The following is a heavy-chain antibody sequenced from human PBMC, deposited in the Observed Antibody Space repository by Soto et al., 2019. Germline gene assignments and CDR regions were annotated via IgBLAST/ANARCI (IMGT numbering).Heavy chain of an antibody. CDR2: IRSKANNYAT. CDR1: GFTFSASA. V-gene: IGHV3-73*01. CDR3: ISMTVNTTFSDY. Sequence: EVQLVESGGGLVQPGGSLKLSCVTYGFTFSASAMHWVRQASGRGLEWVGRIRSKANNYATEYAASVKGRFTISRDDSNNTVYLQMNGVKTEDTAVYYCISMTVNTTFSDYWGQGTLVTVSS. J-gene: IGHJ4*02. D-gene: IGHD2-21*02.